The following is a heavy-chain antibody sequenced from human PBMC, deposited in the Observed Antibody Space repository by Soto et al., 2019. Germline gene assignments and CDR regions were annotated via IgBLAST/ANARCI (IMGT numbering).Heavy chain of an antibody. V-gene: IGHV3-33*01. CDR2: IWYDGSNK. CDR3: ARDRCFKLPTVTTYYFDY. Sequence: GGSLRLSCAASGFTFSSYGMHWVRQAPGKGLEWVAVIWYDGSNKYYADSVKGRFTISRDNSKNTLYLQMNSLRAEDTAVYYCARDRCFKLPTVTTYYFDYWGQGTLVTVSS. D-gene: IGHD4-17*01. CDR1: GFTFSSYG. J-gene: IGHJ4*02.